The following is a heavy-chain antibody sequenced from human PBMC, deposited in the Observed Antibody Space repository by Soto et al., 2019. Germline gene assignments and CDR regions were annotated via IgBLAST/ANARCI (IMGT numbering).Heavy chain of an antibody. CDR2: ISSSSSYI. J-gene: IGHJ6*03. D-gene: IGHD3-10*01. V-gene: IGHV3-21*01. CDR1: GFTFSSYS. Sequence: GGSLRLSCAASGFTFSSYSMNWVRQAPGKGLEWVSSISSSSSYIYYADSVKGRFTISRDNAKNSLYLQMNSLRAEDTAVYYCAHRGDYYGSGSPLYYMDVWGKGTTVTVSS. CDR3: AHRGDYYGSGSPLYYMDV.